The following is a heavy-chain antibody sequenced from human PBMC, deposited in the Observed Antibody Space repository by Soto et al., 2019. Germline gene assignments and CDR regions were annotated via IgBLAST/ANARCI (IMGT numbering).Heavy chain of an antibody. V-gene: IGHV1-8*02. Sequence: QVQLVQSGAELKKPGASVKVSCKASGYTFTSYDINWVRQATGQGLEWMGWMNPNSGNTGYAQKFQGRVTMTRNTSISTAYMELSSLRSEDTAVYYCARGEEIVATTAHYYYYYMDVWGKGTTVTGSS. CDR3: ARGEEIVATTAHYYYYYMDV. CDR1: GYTFTSYD. D-gene: IGHD5-12*01. CDR2: MNPNSGNT. J-gene: IGHJ6*03.